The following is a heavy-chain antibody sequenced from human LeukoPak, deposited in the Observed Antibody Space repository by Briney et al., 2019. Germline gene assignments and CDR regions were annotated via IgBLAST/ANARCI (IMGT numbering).Heavy chain of an antibody. J-gene: IGHJ4*02. CDR1: GGSIISSSYY. CDR2: IYYTGTT. CDR3: ARGLGPFDD. Sequence: SETLSLTCTVSGGSIISSSYYWGWIRQPPGKGLEWIGTIYYTGTTYYNPSLESRITISVDTSKNQFSLKLTSVTAADTAVYFCARGLGPFDDWGQGTLVTVSS. D-gene: IGHD3/OR15-3a*01. V-gene: IGHV4-39*01.